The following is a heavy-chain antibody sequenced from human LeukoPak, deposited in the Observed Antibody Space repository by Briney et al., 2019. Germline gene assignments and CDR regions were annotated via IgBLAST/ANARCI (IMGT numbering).Heavy chain of an antibody. CDR1: GVSISSSNSY. CDR3: ARQTGSGLFILP. J-gene: IGHJ4*02. CDR2: IYYSGNT. Sequence: SETLSLTCTVSGVSISSSNSYWGWIRQPPGKGLEWIGSIYYSGNTYYNASLKSQVSISIDMSKNQFSLKLTSVTAADTAVYYCARQTGSGLFILPGGQGTLVIVS. D-gene: IGHD3-10*01. V-gene: IGHV4-39*01.